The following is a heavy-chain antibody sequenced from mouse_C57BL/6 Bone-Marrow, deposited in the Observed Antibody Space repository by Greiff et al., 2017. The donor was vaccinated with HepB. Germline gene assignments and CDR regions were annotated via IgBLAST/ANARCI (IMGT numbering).Heavy chain of an antibody. V-gene: IGHV1-72*01. CDR2: IDPNSGGT. Sequence: QVQLKQPGAELVKPGASVKLSCKASGYTFTSYWMHWVKQRPGRGLEWIGRIDPNSGGTKYNEKFKSKATLTVDKPSSTAYMQLSSLTSEDSAVYYCATGLLWYLWYFDVWGTGTTVTVSS. D-gene: IGHD2-1*01. J-gene: IGHJ1*03. CDR3: ATGLLWYLWYFDV. CDR1: GYTFTSYW.